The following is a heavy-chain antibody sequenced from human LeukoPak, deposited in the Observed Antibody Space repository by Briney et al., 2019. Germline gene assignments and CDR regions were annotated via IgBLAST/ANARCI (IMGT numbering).Heavy chain of an antibody. D-gene: IGHD2-15*01. V-gene: IGHV3-23*01. J-gene: IGHJ4*02. CDR1: GFTFSSYA. Sequence: GGSLRLSCAASGFTFSSYAMSWVRQAPGKGLEWVSVISGTGGRTYYADSVKGRFTISRDNSKNTLYLQMNSLRAEDTAVYYCAKSGVLAAIGEYFDYWGQGTLVTVSS. CDR3: AKSGVLAAIGEYFDY. CDR2: ISGTGGRT.